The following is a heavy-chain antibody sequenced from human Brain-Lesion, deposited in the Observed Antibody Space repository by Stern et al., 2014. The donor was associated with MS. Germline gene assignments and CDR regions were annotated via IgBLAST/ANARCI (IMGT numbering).Heavy chain of an antibody. CDR2: ICGRGGPT. V-gene: IGHV3-23*04. CDR3: AKWPHHIAVAGTRYFQH. D-gene: IGHD6-19*01. CDR1: GFSFSTYA. J-gene: IGHJ1*01. Sequence: EVQLVESGGGLEQPGGSLRLSCAASGFSFSTYAMSWVRQTPGKGLQWVSVICGRGGPTYYADSVKGRFTISRDNSKNTLYLQMDSLRADDTAVYYCAKWPHHIAVAGTRYFQHWGQGTLVTVSS.